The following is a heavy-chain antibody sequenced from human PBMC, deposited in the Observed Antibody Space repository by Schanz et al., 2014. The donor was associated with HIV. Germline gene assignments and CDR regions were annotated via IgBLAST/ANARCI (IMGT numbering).Heavy chain of an antibody. D-gene: IGHD5-18*01. CDR1: RFTFGDYA. CDR2: ISGSDGDT. V-gene: IGHV3-23*01. Sequence: EVQMLESGGGSVQPGRSLRLSCAASRFTFGDYAMSWVRQAPGKGLDWVSTISGSDGDTYYADSVKGRFTISRDNSRNALYLHMNSLRADDTAIYYCVKAYSSGFSGAGSWGQGALVTVSS. CDR3: VKAYSSGFSGAGS. J-gene: IGHJ5*02.